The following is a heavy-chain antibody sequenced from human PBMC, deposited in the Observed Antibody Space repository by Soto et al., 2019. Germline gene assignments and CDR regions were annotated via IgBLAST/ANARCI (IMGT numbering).Heavy chain of an antibody. CDR3: ARGHLGFDY. CDR2: IYYSGST. Sequence: SETLSLTCTVSGGSINSGDYYWNWIRQPPGKGLEWIGYIYYSGSTYYKPSLKSRVTISVDTSKNQFSLKLNSVTAADTAVYYCARGHLGFDYWGQGTQVTVSS. CDR1: GGSINSGDYY. V-gene: IGHV4-30-4*01. J-gene: IGHJ4*02. D-gene: IGHD1-26*01.